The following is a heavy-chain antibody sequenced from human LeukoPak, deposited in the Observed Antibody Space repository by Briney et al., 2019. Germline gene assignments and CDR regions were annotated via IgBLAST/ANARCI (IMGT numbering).Heavy chain of an antibody. V-gene: IGHV4-59*01. CDR1: GGSISSYY. Sequence: SETLSLTCTVSGGSISSYYWSWVRRPPEKGLEWVGFISYTGSTNYNPSLKSRVTMSVDTSKNQFSLKLSSVTAADTAVYYCARGRESSSWYWFDPWGQGALVTVSS. J-gene: IGHJ5*02. D-gene: IGHD6-13*01. CDR2: ISYTGST. CDR3: ARGRESSSWYWFDP.